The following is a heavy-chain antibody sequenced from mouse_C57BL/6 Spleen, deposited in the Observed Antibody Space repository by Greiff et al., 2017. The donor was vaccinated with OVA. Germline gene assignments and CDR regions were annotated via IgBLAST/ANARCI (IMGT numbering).Heavy chain of an antibody. CDR2: INPNYGTT. V-gene: IGHV1-39*01. Sequence: VHVKQSGPELVKPGASVKISCKASGYSFTDYNMNWVKQSNGKSLEWIGVINPNYGTTSYNQKFKGKATLTVDQTSSTAYMQLNSLTSEDSAVYYCARDYEYAGDVLCAYWGQGTLFTVSA. D-gene: IGHD2-4*01. CDR3: ARDYEYAGDVLCAY. CDR1: GYSFTDYN. J-gene: IGHJ3*01.